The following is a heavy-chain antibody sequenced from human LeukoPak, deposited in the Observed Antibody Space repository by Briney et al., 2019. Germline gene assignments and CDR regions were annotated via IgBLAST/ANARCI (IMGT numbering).Heavy chain of an antibody. CDR2: IYYSGST. CDR3: ARVQSRYGSGSRLGPFDY. V-gene: IGHV4-59*01. Sequence: SETLSLTCTVSGGSISSYYWSWIRQPPGKGLEWIGYIYYSGSTNYNPSLKSRVTISVDTSKNQFSLKLSSVTAADTAVYYCARVQSRYGSGSRLGPFDYWGQGTLVTVSS. D-gene: IGHD3-10*01. CDR1: GGSISSYY. J-gene: IGHJ4*02.